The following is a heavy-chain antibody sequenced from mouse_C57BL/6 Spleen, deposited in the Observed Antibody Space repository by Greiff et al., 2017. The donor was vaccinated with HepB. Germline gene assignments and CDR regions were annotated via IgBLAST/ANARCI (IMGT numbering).Heavy chain of an antibody. Sequence: QVQLQQSGAELVRPGASVTLSCKASGYTFTDYEMHWVKQTPVHGLEWIGAIDPETGGTAYKQKFKGKAILTADKSSSTAYMELRSLTSEDSAVYYCTRLGGSSSTFADWGEGTLVTLSA. J-gene: IGHJ3*01. V-gene: IGHV1-15*01. CDR1: GYTFTDYE. CDR2: IDPETGGT. CDR3: TRLGGSSSTFAD. D-gene: IGHD1-1*01.